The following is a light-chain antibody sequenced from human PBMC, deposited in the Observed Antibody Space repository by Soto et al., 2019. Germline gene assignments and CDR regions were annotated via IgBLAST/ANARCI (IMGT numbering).Light chain of an antibody. J-gene: IGKJ2*01. CDR2: DTF. CDR3: QQYNSYPYT. Sequence: DIQMTQSPSSLSASIGDRVTITCRASQYISSWLAWYQQKPGKAPKLLMFDTFSLESGVPSRFSGSRSGTEFTLTISSLQPDDYATYYCQQYNSYPYTFGQGTKVDIK. CDR1: QYISSW. V-gene: IGKV1-5*01.